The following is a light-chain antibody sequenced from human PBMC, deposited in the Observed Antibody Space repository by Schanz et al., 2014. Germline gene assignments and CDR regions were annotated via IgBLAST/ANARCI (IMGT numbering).Light chain of an antibody. CDR1: SSDVGSYDY. Sequence: QSALIQPPSVSGSPGQSVTISCTGTSSDVGSYDYVSWYQQHPGTVPKPMIYNVNTRPSGVPDRFSGSKSGNTASLTVSGLQAEDEADYYCSSYTSSTFWVFGGGTKLTVL. V-gene: IGLV2-8*01. CDR2: NVN. CDR3: SSYTSSTFWV. J-gene: IGLJ3*02.